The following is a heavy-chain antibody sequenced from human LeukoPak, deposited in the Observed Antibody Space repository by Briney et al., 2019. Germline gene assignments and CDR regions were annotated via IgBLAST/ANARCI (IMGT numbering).Heavy chain of an antibody. V-gene: IGHV1-2*02. CDR3: ARPGDHYYMDV. CDR1: GYTFTGYY. CDR2: INPNSGGT. Sequence: ASVKVSCKASGYTFTGYYMHWVRQAPGRGLEWMGWINPNSGGTNYAQNFQGRVTMTRDTSISTAYMELSRLRSDVTAVYYCARPGDHYYMDVWGKGTTVTVSS. J-gene: IGHJ6*03.